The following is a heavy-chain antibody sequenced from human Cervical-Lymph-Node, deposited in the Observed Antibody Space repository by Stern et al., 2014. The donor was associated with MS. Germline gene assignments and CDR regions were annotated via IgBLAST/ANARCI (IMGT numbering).Heavy chain of an antibody. J-gene: IGHJ4*02. V-gene: IGHV3-21*01. D-gene: IGHD3-22*01. CDR3: ARVEYYYDSSGFDY. CDR1: GFTFSSYS. CDR2: ISSSSSYI. Sequence: EVQLVESGGGLVKPGGSLRLSCAASGFTFSSYSMNWVRQAPGKGLEWVSFISSSSSYIYYADSVKGRFTISRDNAKNSLYLQMNSLRADDTAVYYCARVEYYYDSSGFDYWGQGTLVTVSS.